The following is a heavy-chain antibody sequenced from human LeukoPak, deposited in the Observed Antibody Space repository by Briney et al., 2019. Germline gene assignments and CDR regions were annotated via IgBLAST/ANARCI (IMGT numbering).Heavy chain of an antibody. D-gene: IGHD6-6*01. CDR1: GYTFTSYG. CDR3: ARVPLSARRGNWFDP. J-gene: IGHJ5*02. Sequence: GASVKVSCKASGYTFTSYGISWVRQAPGQGLEWMGWISAYNGNTNYAQKLQGRVTMTTDTSTSTAYMELRSLRSDDTAVYYCARVPLSARRGNWFDPWGQGTLVTVSS. V-gene: IGHV1-18*01. CDR2: ISAYNGNT.